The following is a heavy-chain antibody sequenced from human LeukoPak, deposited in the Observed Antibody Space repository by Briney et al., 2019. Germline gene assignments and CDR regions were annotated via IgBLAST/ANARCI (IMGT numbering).Heavy chain of an antibody. CDR1: GYTFTNNW. Sequence: ASVKVSCKAFGYTFTNNWMHWVRQAPGQGPEWMGLISPTGGSTAYAQKFQGRVTLTRDMSTSTDYLELSNLRSEDTAVYYCARDEYSYGYGYWGQGTLVTVSS. D-gene: IGHD5-18*01. V-gene: IGHV1-46*01. CDR2: ISPTGGST. CDR3: ARDEYSYGYGY. J-gene: IGHJ4*02.